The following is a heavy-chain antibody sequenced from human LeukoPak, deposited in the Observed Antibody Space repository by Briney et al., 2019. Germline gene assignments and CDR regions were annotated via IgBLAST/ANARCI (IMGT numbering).Heavy chain of an antibody. CDR2: ISAYNGNT. D-gene: IGHD3-3*01. V-gene: IGHV1-18*01. CDR3: ARGPQRAYDFWSGYGGDY. CDR1: GYTFTSYG. Sequence: ASVKVSCKASGYTFTSYGISWVRQAPGQGLEWMGWISAYNGNTNYAQKLQGRVTMTTDTSTSTAYMELRSLRSDDTAVHYCARGPQRAYDFWSGYGGDYWGQGTLVTVSS. J-gene: IGHJ4*02.